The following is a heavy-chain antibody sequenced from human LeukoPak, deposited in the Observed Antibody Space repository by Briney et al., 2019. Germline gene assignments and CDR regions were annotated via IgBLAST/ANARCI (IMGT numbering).Heavy chain of an antibody. J-gene: IGHJ4*02. V-gene: IGHV1-18*01. CDR1: GYTFTNYG. CDR3: ARAAVSRVAVAGDFDY. CDR2: ISAYNGNT. D-gene: IGHD6-19*01. Sequence: GALVKVSCKASGYTFTNYGITWVRQAPGQGLEWMGWISAYNGNTNYAQKLQGRVTMTTDTSTSTAYMELRSLRSDDTAVYYCARAAVSRVAVAGDFDYWGQGTLVTVSS.